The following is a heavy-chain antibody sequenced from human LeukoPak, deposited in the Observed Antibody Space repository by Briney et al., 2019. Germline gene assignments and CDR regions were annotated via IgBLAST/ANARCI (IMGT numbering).Heavy chain of an antibody. Sequence: GGSLRLSCAASGFTFSSYAMSWVRQAPGKGLEWVSAISGSGGSTYYADSVKGRFTISRDISRSTLFLQMNSLRAEDTAVYYCAKYYFGSGSYYNPFDYWGQGTLVTVSS. J-gene: IGHJ4*02. CDR3: AKYYFGSGSYYNPFDY. D-gene: IGHD3-10*01. CDR2: ISGSGGST. V-gene: IGHV3-23*01. CDR1: GFTFSSYA.